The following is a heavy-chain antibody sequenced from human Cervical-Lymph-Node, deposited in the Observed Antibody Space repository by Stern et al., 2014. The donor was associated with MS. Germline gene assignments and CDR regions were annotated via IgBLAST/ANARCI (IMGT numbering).Heavy chain of an antibody. CDR2: MSYDGNDK. J-gene: IGHJ4*02. D-gene: IGHD2-21*01. CDR1: GFTLSNYA. Sequence: VQLLESGGGVVQPGRSLRLSCAASGFTLSNYAMHWVRQAPDQGLEWVAFMSYDGNDKYYADSVRGRFTISRDISQNTLYLQMDSLRAEDTALYYCVRDSALTRRVKFDHWGQGTLVTVSP. V-gene: IGHV3-30*04. CDR3: VRDSALTRRVKFDH.